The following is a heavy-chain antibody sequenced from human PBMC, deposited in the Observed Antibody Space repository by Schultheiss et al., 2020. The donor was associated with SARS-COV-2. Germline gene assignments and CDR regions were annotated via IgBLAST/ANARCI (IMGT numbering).Heavy chain of an antibody. V-gene: IGHV1-18*01. CDR2: ISVVDGNT. CDR3: ARVHYGDPNWFDP. J-gene: IGHJ5*02. Sequence: ASVKVSCKASGYIFTNYGLSWVRQAPGQGLEWMGWISVVDGNTHYAQNFQGRLTMTRDTSTSTAYMELRSLRSDDTAVYYCARVHYGDPNWFDPWGQGTLVTVSS. D-gene: IGHD4-17*01. CDR1: GYIFTNYG.